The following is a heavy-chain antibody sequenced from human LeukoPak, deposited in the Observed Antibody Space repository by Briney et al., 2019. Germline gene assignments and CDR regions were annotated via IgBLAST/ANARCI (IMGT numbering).Heavy chain of an antibody. J-gene: IGHJ3*02. CDR1: GFTFSDYY. D-gene: IGHD6-19*01. CDR2: ISSSSYI. Sequence: PGGSLRLSCAASGFTFSDYYMSWIRQAPGKGLEWVSSISSSSYIYYADSVKGRFTISRDNAKNSLYLQMNSLRAEDTAVYYCARVISSGWYDRGAFDIWGQGTMVTVSS. V-gene: IGHV3-69-1*01. CDR3: ARVISSGWYDRGAFDI.